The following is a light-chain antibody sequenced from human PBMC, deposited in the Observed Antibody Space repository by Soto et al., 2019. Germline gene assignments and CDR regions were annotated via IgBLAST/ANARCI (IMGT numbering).Light chain of an antibody. V-gene: IGKV3-15*01. CDR3: QQYASSPKT. J-gene: IGKJ1*01. CDR2: AAS. Sequence: EIGMTHWPNTMHQSPGDRATXSCRASQSVSDRVVWYQQKSGRAPSLLIYAASTGAAGVPARFSGSGSGTEFTLTISSLQSEDFAVYFCQQYASSPKTFGQGTKV. CDR1: QSVSDR.